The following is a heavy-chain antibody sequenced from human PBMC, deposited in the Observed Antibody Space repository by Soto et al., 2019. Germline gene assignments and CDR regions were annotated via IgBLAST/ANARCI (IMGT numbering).Heavy chain of an antibody. D-gene: IGHD6-19*01. CDR2: ISGSGGST. CDR1: GFTFSSYA. Sequence: EVQLLESGGGLVQPGGSLRLSCAASGFTFSSYAMSWVRQAPGKGLEWVSAISGSGGSTYYADSVKGRFTISRDNSMNTLYLQMNSLRSEDTAVYYCAKAEYGAVAGIPTDYWGQGTLVTVSS. V-gene: IGHV3-23*01. J-gene: IGHJ4*02. CDR3: AKAEYGAVAGIPTDY.